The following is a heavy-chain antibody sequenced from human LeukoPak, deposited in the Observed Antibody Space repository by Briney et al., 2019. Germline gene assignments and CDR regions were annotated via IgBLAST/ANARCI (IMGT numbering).Heavy chain of an antibody. CDR2: VSRFGGTT. J-gene: IGHJ5*02. CDR1: GFTFDSYA. V-gene: IGHV3-23*01. Sequence: GGSLRLSCAASGFTFDSYAMSWVRQAPGKGLEWVSAVSRFGGTTYYADSAKGRLTISRDNSNNTVYLQMNSLRVEDTALYYCVKHVGSRWSNNRFDPWGQGTLVTVS. CDR3: VKHVGSRWSNNRFDP. D-gene: IGHD6-13*01.